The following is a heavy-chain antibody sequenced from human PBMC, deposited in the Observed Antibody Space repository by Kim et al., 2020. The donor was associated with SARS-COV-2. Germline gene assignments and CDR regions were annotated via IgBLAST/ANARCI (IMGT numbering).Heavy chain of an antibody. Sequence: GGSLRLSCSASGFTFSSYAMHWVRQAPGKGLEYVSGISTNGGSTYYADSLKDRFIISRDNSRNMLNLQMSSLRSEDTAVYYCVKERTSGWYDFDYWGQGTLVTVSS. CDR2: ISTNGGST. V-gene: IGHV3-64D*06. CDR1: GFTFSSYA. J-gene: IGHJ4*02. D-gene: IGHD6-19*01. CDR3: VKERTSGWYDFDY.